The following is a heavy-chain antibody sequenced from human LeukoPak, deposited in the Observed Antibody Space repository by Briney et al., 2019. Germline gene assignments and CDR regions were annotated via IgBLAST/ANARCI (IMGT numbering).Heavy chain of an antibody. CDR2: ISSSSSYI. D-gene: IGHD3-16*01. J-gene: IGHJ6*02. CDR1: GFTFSSYS. CDR3: ARGGGLDV. Sequence: PGGSLRLSCAASGFTFSSYSMNWVRQAPGKGLEWVSSISSSSSYIYYADSVKGRFTISRDNAKNSLYLQMSNLRAEDTAVYFCARGGGLDVWAKGPRSPSP. V-gene: IGHV3-21*04.